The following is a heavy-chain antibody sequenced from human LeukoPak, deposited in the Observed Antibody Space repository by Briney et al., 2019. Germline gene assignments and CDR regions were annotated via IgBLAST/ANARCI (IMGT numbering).Heavy chain of an antibody. V-gene: IGHV1-8*02. J-gene: IGHJ3*02. CDR2: MNPNSGNT. D-gene: IGHD6-6*01. CDR3: ARSSSWSAARRDAFDI. CDR1: GYTFTSYD. Sequence: AASVKVSCKASGYTFTSYDVNWVRQATGQGLEWMGWMNPNSGNTGYAQKFQGRVTMTRNTSITTAYMELSSLRSEDTAVYYCARSSSWSAARRDAFDIWGQGTVVSVSS.